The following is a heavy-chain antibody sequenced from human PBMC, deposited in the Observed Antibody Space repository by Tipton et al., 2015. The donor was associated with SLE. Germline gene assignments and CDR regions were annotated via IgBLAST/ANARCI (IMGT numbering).Heavy chain of an antibody. CDR1: GGTFSSYA. V-gene: IGHV1-69*01. D-gene: IGHD3-22*01. CDR3: SREGHASSFFDY. Sequence: QLVQSGAEVKKPGSSVKVSCKASGGTFSSYAISWVRQAPGQGIEWMGGIIPIFGTANYAQKFQGRVTITADESTSTAYLEPSSLLSADPALYYCSREGHASSFFDYWAQAPLVPVSS. CDR2: IIPIFGTA. J-gene: IGHJ4*02.